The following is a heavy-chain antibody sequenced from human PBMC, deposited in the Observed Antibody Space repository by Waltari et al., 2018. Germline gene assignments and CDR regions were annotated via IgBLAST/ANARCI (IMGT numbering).Heavy chain of an antibody. CDR2: IYHSGST. Sequence: QVQLQESGPGLVEPSETLSLTCAGPGYSLSMGYSWGWIRQPPGKGPEWIGNIYHSGSTHYNPSLKSRVTISVDTSKNQFSLKLSSVTAADTAVYYCARRAAITAAGPTYYMDVWGKGTTVTVSS. V-gene: IGHV4-38-2*01. CDR3: ARRAAITAAGPTYYMDV. D-gene: IGHD6-13*01. CDR1: GYSLSMGYS. J-gene: IGHJ6*03.